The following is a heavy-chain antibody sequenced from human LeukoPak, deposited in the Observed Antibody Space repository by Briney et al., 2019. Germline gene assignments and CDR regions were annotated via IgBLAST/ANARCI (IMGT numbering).Heavy chain of an antibody. CDR1: GYTFTGYY. V-gene: IGHV1-8*02. J-gene: IGHJ3*02. CDR3: ARGISLSDAFDI. CDR2: MNPNSGNT. Sequence: ASVKVSCKASGYTFTGYYMHWVRQAPGQGLEWMGWMNPNSGNTGYAQKFQGRVTMTRNTSISTAYMELSSLRSEDTAVYYCARGISLSDAFDIWGQGTMVTVSS. D-gene: IGHD3-3*02.